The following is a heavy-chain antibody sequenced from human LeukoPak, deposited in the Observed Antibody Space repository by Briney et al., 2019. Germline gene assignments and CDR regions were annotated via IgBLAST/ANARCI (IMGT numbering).Heavy chain of an antibody. CDR2: IYYSGST. CDR1: GGSISSYY. CDR3: ARLTGYDWESSYDY. V-gene: IGHV4-59*01. J-gene: IGHJ4*02. D-gene: IGHD5-12*01. Sequence: SETLSLTCTVSGGSISSYYWSWIRQPPGKGLEWIGYIYYSGSTNYNPSLKSRVTISVDTSKNQFSLKLSSVTAADTAVYYCARLTGYDWESSYDYWGQGTLVTVSS.